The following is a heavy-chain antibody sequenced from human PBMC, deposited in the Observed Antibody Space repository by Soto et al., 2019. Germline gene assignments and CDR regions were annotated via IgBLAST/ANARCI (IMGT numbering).Heavy chain of an antibody. CDR1: GFTVSSNY. J-gene: IGHJ3*02. D-gene: IGHD6-19*01. CDR2: IFTGGST. CDR3: ARDRYSSGWLDAFDI. V-gene: IGHV3-53*04. Sequence: PGGSLRLSCAASGFTVSSNYMSWVRQAPGKGLEWVSVIFTGGSTYYADSVKGRFTISRHSSKNTVYLQMNSLRAEDTAVYYCARDRYSSGWLDAFDIWGQGTMVNVSS.